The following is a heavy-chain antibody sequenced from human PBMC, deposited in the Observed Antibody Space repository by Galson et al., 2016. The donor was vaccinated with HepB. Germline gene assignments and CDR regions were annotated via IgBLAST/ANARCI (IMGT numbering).Heavy chain of an antibody. D-gene: IGHD3-22*01. CDR1: GASIRNHY. Sequence: SETLSLTCSVSGASIRNHYWSWIRQSPGKGLEWIGYIDYSGSMNYNPSLKSRVTISGDTSKNQFSLELNSVTAADTAMYYCAREDTMIVGNAFDIWGQGTMVTVSS. V-gene: IGHV4-59*11. CDR2: IDYSGSM. J-gene: IGHJ3*02. CDR3: AREDTMIVGNAFDI.